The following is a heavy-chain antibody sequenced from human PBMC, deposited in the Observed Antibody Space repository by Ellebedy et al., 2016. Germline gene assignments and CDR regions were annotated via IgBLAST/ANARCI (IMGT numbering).Heavy chain of an antibody. V-gene: IGHV1-46*04. Sequence: ASVKVSCKASGYTFTGYYMHWVRQAPGQGLEWMGIINPSGGSTSYAQKLQGRVTMTRDTSTSTVYMELRSLRSDDTAVYYCARDSSATVTYYWGQGTLVTVSS. CDR2: INPSGGST. CDR1: GYTFTGYY. CDR3: ARDSSATVTYY. D-gene: IGHD4-17*01. J-gene: IGHJ4*02.